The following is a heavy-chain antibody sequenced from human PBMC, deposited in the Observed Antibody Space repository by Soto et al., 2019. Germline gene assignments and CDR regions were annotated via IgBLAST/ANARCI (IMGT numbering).Heavy chain of an antibody. CDR1: GGSISSYY. V-gene: IGHV4-59*01. CDR3: ARVTSGYWAHYYYYGMDV. Sequence: SETLSLTCTVSGGSISSYYWSWIRQPPGKGLEWIGYIYYSGSTNYNPSLKSRVTISVDTSKNQFSLKLSSVTAADTAVYYCARVTSGYWAHYYYYGMDVWGQGTTVTVSS. D-gene: IGHD3-3*01. J-gene: IGHJ6*02. CDR2: IYYSGST.